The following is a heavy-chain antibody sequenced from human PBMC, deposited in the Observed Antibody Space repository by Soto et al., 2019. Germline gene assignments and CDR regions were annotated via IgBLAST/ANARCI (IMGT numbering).Heavy chain of an antibody. Sequence: PSETLSLTCTVSGGSISSSSYYWGWIRQPPGKGLEWIGSIYYSGSTYYNPSLKSRVTISVDTSKNQFSLKLSSVTAADTAVYYCARRRAGLEWLLYDYYYYMDVWGKGTTVTVSS. CDR1: GGSISSSSYY. CDR3: ARRRAGLEWLLYDYYYYMDV. J-gene: IGHJ6*03. V-gene: IGHV4-39*01. D-gene: IGHD3-3*01. CDR2: IYYSGST.